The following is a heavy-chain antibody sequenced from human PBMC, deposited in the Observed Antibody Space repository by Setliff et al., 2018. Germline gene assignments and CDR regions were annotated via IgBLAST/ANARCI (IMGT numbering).Heavy chain of an antibody. CDR3: ARDLLYSGSYFGYYYGMDV. CDR2: INPNSGGT. J-gene: IGHJ6*02. V-gene: IGHV1-2*04. CDR1: GYTFTGYY. D-gene: IGHD1-26*01. Sequence: ASVKVSCKASGYTFTGYYMHWVRQAPGQGLEWMGWINPNSGGTNYAQKFQGWVTMTRDTSISTVYMELSRLRSDDTAVYYCARDLLYSGSYFGYYYGMDVWGQGTTVTV.